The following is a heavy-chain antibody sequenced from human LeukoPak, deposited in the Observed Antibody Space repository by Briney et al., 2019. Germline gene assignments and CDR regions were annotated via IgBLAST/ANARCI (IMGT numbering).Heavy chain of an antibody. CDR2: ISSSGIYK. J-gene: IGHJ1*01. CDR1: GFTFSSYS. D-gene: IGHD1-26*01. Sequence: GGSLRLSCAASGFTFSSYSMNWVPEAPGKGLEWLSSISSSGIYKYYADSLRGRITISRDNAENSLYLQINSLRAEDTAVYYCARGATTDIEYFQHWGQGTLVTVSS. V-gene: IGHV3-21*01. CDR3: ARGATTDIEYFQH.